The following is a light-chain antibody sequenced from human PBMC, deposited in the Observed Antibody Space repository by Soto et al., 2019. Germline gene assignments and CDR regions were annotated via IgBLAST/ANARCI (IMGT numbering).Light chain of an antibody. Sequence: DIQVTQSPSFLSSSVGDRVTITCRASQGISSNLAWYQQKPGKAPNLLIYTASTLASGVPSRFSGSGSGTEFTLTISSLQPEDIATYYCQQLSGYPLTFGGGTKVEI. CDR2: TAS. CDR3: QQLSGYPLT. V-gene: IGKV1-9*01. CDR1: QGISSN. J-gene: IGKJ4*01.